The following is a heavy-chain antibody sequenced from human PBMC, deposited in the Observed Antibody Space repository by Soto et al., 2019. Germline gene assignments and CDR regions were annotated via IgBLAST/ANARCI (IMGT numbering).Heavy chain of an antibody. CDR2: IYYSGTT. D-gene: IGHD2-2*01. Sequence: SETLSLTCTVSGGSTNSGGYYWTWIRQHPGKGLEWIGYIYYSGTTYYNPSLNSRVTVSVDTSKNQFSLKVTSVTAADTAVYYCARLHGYCISSSCHGHYAMDVWGQGTTVTVSS. J-gene: IGHJ6*02. V-gene: IGHV4-31*03. CDR3: ARLHGYCISSSCHGHYAMDV. CDR1: GGSTNSGGYY.